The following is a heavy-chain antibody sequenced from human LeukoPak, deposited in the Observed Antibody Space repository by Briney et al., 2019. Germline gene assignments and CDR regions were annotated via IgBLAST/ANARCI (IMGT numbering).Heavy chain of an antibody. V-gene: IGHV1-8*01. CDR2: MNPKSGNT. CDR1: GYTFISYD. J-gene: IGHJ6*03. D-gene: IGHD2-2*01. CDR3: ARKIASTRLGVRYYYMDV. Sequence: ASVKVSCTASGYTFISYDIVWLRQATGQGLEWMGYMNPKSGNTDYVQNFQGRVTMTRDTSITTAYMELSGLRAEDTAVYYCARKIASTRLGVRYYYMDVWGEGTTVTISS.